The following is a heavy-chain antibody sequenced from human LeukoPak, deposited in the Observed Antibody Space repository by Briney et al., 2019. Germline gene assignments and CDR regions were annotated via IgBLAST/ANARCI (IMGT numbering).Heavy chain of an antibody. CDR3: ARDLVGDYYGMDV. Sequence: GASVKISCKASGGTFSSYAISWVRQAPGQGLEWMGGIIPIFGTANYAQKFQGRVTITADESTSTAYMELSSLRSEDTAVYYCARDLVGDYYGMDVWGQGTTVTVSS. V-gene: IGHV1-69*13. CDR2: IIPIFGTA. D-gene: IGHD2-2*01. CDR1: GGTFSSYA. J-gene: IGHJ6*02.